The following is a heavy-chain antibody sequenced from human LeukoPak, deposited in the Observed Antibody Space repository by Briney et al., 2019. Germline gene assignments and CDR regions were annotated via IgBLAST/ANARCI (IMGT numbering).Heavy chain of an antibody. CDR1: SGSISSYY. CDR3: ARGITIFGVVITYYFDF. V-gene: IGHV4-59*01. Sequence: SETLSLTCTVSSGSISSYYWSWIRQPPGKGLEWIGYIYYSGSTNYNPSLKSRVTISVDTSKNQFSLKLSSVTAADTAVYYCARGITIFGVVITYYFDFWGQGTLVTVSS. D-gene: IGHD3-3*01. CDR2: IYYSGST. J-gene: IGHJ4*02.